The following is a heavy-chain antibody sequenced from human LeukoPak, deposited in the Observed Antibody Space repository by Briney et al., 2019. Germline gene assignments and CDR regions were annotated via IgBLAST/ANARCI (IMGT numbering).Heavy chain of an antibody. Sequence: GSLRLSCAASGFTFSSYSMNWVRQPPGKGLEWIGEINHSGSTNYNPSLKSRVTISVDTSKNQFSLKLSSVTAADTAVYYCARGRDGYNFDYWGQGTLVTVSS. V-gene: IGHV4-34*01. CDR3: ARGRDGYNFDY. CDR2: INHSGST. J-gene: IGHJ4*02. D-gene: IGHD5-24*01. CDR1: GFTFSSYS.